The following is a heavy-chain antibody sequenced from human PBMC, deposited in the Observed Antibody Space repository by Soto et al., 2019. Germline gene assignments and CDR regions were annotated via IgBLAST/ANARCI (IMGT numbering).Heavy chain of an antibody. CDR2: IYYSGST. CDR1: GGSISSGAYY. J-gene: IGHJ4*02. V-gene: IGHV4-31*03. Sequence: QVQLQESGPGLVKPSQTLSLTCTVSGGSISSGAYYWSWIRQHPGKGLEWIGYIYYSGSTYYNPSLKVRXTXSXXTSKNQFSLKLSSVTAADTAVYYCASSSGARYYDYWGQGTLVTVSS. CDR3: ASSSGARYYDY. D-gene: IGHD2-15*01.